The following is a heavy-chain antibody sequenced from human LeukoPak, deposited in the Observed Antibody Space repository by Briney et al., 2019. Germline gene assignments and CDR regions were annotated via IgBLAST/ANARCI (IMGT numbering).Heavy chain of an antibody. CDR1: GGSFSIYY. Sequence: SETLSLTCTVSGGSFSIYYWSGIRQPAGKGLEWIGRIYTSGSTNYNPSLKSRVTISLDTSKNQFSLRLTSVTAADTAVYYCARQVRPDVWGKGTTVTVSS. J-gene: IGHJ6*04. V-gene: IGHV4-4*07. CDR3: ARQVRPDV. CDR2: IYTSGST.